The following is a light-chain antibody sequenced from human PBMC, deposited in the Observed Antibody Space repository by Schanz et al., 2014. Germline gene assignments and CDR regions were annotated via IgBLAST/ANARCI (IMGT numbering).Light chain of an antibody. Sequence: QSALTQPASVSASPGQSITISCTGTATDIGGTYLVSWYQQNPGEAPKLLILGDNHRPSGVSNRFSGSKSANTASLTISGLQAEDEGDYYCSSYTSSSTVVFGGGTKLTVL. CDR1: ATDIGGTYL. V-gene: IGLV2-14*02. J-gene: IGLJ2*01. CDR2: GDN. CDR3: SSYTSSSTVV.